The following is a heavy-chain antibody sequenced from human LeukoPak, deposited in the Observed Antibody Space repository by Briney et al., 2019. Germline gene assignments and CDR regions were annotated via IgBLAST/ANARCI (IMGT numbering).Heavy chain of an antibody. CDR1: GFTLSNFG. CDR2: ISYDGSNQ. J-gene: IGHJ4*02. Sequence: PGGSLRLSCAASGFTLSNFGIHWVRQAPGKGLEWVALISYDGSNQYYADSVKGRFTISRDNSKSTLYLQMNSLRPEDTAVYYCAKGYYYDSGGYYQHFDHWGQGTLVTVSS. D-gene: IGHD3-22*01. CDR3: AKGYYYDSGGYYQHFDH. V-gene: IGHV3-30*18.